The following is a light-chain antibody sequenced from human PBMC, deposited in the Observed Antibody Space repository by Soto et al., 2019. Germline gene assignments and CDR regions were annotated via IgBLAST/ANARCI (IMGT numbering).Light chain of an antibody. CDR1: QTVNNNY. J-gene: IGKJ4*01. Sequence: IQMSQSPSSLSASVGDRVSITCRASQTVNNNYVNWYQQKPGGAPKLLIYIASGLQSGVPSRFNGSGSGTDFTLHINSLQPADVGSYFCQQTSSFPLSFGGGTKVEIK. CDR3: QQTSSFPLS. CDR2: IAS. V-gene: IGKV1-39*01.